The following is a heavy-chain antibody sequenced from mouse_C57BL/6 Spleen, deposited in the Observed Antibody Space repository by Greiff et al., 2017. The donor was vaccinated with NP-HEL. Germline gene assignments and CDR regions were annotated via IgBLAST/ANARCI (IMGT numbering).Heavy chain of an antibody. D-gene: IGHD1-1*01. CDR2: IYPGDGDT. CDR1: GYAFSSSW. CDR3: ARPTPVITTVAPYYFDY. Sequence: VKLVESGPELVKPGASVKISCKASGYAFSSSWMNWVKQRPGKGLEWIGRIYPGDGDTNYNGKFKGKATLTADKSSSTAYMQLSSLTSEDSAVYFCARPTPVITTVAPYYFDYWGQGTTLTVSS. J-gene: IGHJ2*01. V-gene: IGHV1-82*01.